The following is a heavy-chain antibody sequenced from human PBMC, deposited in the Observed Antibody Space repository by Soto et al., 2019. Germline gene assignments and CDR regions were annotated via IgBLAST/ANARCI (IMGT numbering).Heavy chain of an antibody. CDR1: GFTFSSYA. V-gene: IGHV3-23*01. Sequence: EVQLLESGGGLGQPGGSLRVSCVVSGFTFSSYAMSWVRQAPGRGLEWVSGISGSGDSTYYVDSVKGRFTISRDNSKNTLYLQMNSLRADDTAVYNCAKGGTGPFDYWGQGTLVTVSS. D-gene: IGHD2-15*01. CDR2: ISGSGDST. CDR3: AKGGTGPFDY. J-gene: IGHJ4*02.